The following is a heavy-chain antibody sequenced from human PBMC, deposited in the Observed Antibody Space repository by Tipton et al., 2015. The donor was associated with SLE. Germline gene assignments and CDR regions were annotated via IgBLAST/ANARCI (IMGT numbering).Heavy chain of an antibody. V-gene: IGHV1-18*01. D-gene: IGHD3-16*01. CDR3: ARDKWDYVGADNTNYFDF. Sequence: QLVQSGAEVKKPGASVKVSCKTSGYTYTSYGITWVRQAPGQGLEWMGWISAYNGDTKYAQSLQDRVTMTTDISTSTAYMELRSLRSDDTAVYYCARDKWDYVGADNTNYFDFWGQGTLVAVSA. CDR1: GYTYTSYG. CDR2: ISAYNGDT. J-gene: IGHJ4*02.